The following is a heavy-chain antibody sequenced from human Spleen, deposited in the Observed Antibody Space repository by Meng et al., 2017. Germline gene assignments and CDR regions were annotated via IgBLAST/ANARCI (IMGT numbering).Heavy chain of an antibody. V-gene: IGHV4-4*02. CDR2: ISHSGST. CDR3: ARTADRGYSYGC. D-gene: IGHD5-18*01. J-gene: IGHJ4*02. Sequence: QLGVLGPGLVTPSGTLRLTRAGSGDSISSSNWGSWARQPPGKGLEWIGEISHSGSTNYNPSLKSRVTISVDKSKPQFSLKLSSVTAADTAVYYCARTADRGYSYGCWGQGTLVTVFS. CDR1: GDSISSSNW.